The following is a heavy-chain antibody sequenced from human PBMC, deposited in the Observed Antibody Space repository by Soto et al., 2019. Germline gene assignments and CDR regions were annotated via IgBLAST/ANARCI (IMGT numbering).Heavy chain of an antibody. J-gene: IGHJ6*02. V-gene: IGHV1-2*04. CDR1: GYSFTDYH. D-gene: IGHD3-16*01. CDR3: ARGDSTDCSYVLFSFFYHHAMLV. Sequence: ASEKVSCKASGYSFTDYHIHWVRQAPGQGLEWLGRINPKSGGTSTAQKFQGWVTMTTDTAISTASMELTRLTSDDTAIYYCARGDSTDCSYVLFSFFYHHAMLVSGQATAVTDSS. CDR2: INPKSGGT.